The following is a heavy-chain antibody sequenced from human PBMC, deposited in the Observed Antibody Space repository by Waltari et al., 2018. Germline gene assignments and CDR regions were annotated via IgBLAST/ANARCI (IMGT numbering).Heavy chain of an antibody. CDR3: AAPDYYDSLLDI. CDR1: GFTFTSSA. Sequence: QMQLVQSGSEVKKPGTSVKVSCKASGFTFTSSAVQWVRQAHGQRLEWIGWIVVGSGNTNYAQKFQERVTITRDMSTSTAYMELSSLRSEATAVYYCAAPDYYDSLLDIWGQGTMVTVSS. V-gene: IGHV1-58*01. D-gene: IGHD3-22*01. J-gene: IGHJ3*02. CDR2: IVVGSGNT.